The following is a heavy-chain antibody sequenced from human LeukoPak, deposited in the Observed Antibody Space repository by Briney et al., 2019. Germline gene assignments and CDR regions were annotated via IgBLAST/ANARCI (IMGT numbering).Heavy chain of an antibody. J-gene: IGHJ4*02. Sequence: GGSLRLSCAASGFTFSSYAMHWVRQAPGKGLEWVAVISYDGSNKYYADSVKGRFTISRDNSKNTLYLQMNSLRAEDTAVYYCARDLWAGDSVAGTGDYWGQGTLVTVS. V-gene: IGHV3-30-3*01. D-gene: IGHD6-19*01. CDR3: ARDLWAGDSVAGTGDY. CDR1: GFTFSSYA. CDR2: ISYDGSNK.